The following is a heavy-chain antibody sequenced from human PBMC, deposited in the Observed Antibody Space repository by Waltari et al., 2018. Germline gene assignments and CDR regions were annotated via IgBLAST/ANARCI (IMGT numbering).Heavy chain of an antibody. CDR2: IWYDGSNK. V-gene: IGHV3-33*06. J-gene: IGHJ5*02. CDR1: GFTFSSYG. CDR3: AKAPGIAVAGGWFDP. Sequence: QVQLVESGGGVVQPGRSLRLSCAASGFTFSSYGMHWVRQAPGKGLEWVAVIWYDGSNKYYADSVKGRFTISRDNSKNTLYLQMNSLRAEDTAVYYCAKAPGIAVAGGWFDPWGQGTLVTVSS. D-gene: IGHD6-19*01.